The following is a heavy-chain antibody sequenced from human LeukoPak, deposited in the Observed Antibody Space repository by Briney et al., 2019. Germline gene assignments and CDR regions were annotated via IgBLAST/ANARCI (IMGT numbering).Heavy chain of an antibody. CDR2: IYYSGST. D-gene: IGHD3-22*01. V-gene: IGHV4-59*01. Sequence: SETLSLTCTVSGGSISSYYWSWIRQPPGKGLEWIGFIYYSGSTNYNPSLKSRVTISVDTSKNQFSLKLSSVTAADTAVYYCARVIALDDYDSSGYLDYWGQGTLVTVSS. CDR3: ARVIALDDYDSSGYLDY. J-gene: IGHJ4*02. CDR1: GGSISSYY.